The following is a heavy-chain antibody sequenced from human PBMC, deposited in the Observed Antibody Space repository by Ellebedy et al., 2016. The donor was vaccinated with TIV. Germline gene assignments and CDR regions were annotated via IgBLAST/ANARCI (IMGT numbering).Heavy chain of an antibody. J-gene: IGHJ3*02. D-gene: IGHD4-17*01. Sequence: GESLKISCAVSGFTFSSYWMTWVRQAPGKGLEWVANINQDGSEKFYVDSVNGRFTVSRDNAKNSLYLHLNSLRAEDTAMYYCATDGSYGDYLSPTHAFVIWGQGTMVTVSS. CDR2: INQDGSEK. CDR1: GFTFSSYW. V-gene: IGHV3-7*01. CDR3: ATDGSYGDYLSPTHAFVI.